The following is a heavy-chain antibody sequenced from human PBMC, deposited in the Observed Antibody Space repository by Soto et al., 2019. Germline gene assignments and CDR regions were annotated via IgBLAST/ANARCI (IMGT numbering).Heavy chain of an antibody. D-gene: IGHD2-8*02. CDR1: GYSFATYW. CDR3: ARQVSTGGHY. J-gene: IGHJ4*02. V-gene: IGHV5-51*01. CDR2: IYPGDSDT. Sequence: GESLKISCKASGYSFATYWIGWVRQMPEKGLEWMAIIYPGDSDTRYSPSFQGQVTISADKSISTAYLQWNGLKASDTAMYYCARQVSTGGHYWGQGTLVTVSS.